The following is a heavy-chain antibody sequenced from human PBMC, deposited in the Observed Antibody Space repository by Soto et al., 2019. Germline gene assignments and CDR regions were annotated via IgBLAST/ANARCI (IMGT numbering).Heavy chain of an antibody. V-gene: IGHV4-34*01. Sequence: SETLSLTCAVYGGSFSGYYWSWIRQPPGKGLEWIGEINHSGSTNYNPSLKSRVTISVDTSKNQFSLKLSSVTAADTAVYYCARRRLQLPSTPRPPDYWGQGTLSPSPQ. CDR1: GGSFSGYY. D-gene: IGHD5-12*01. J-gene: IGHJ4*02. CDR2: INHSGST. CDR3: ARRRLQLPSTPRPPDY.